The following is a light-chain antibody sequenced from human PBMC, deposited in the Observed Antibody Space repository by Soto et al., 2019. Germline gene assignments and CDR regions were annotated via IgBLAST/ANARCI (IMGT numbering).Light chain of an antibody. CDR1: QSISDT. J-gene: IGKJ1*01. CDR2: GAS. CDR3: QQYNNWPCT. Sequence: DIVRTQSPATLSVSPGGRATLSCRASQSISDTLAWYQQKPGQAPRLLIYGASTRAPGFPARFSGSGSGTDFTLTISSLQSEDFAVYYCQQYNNWPCTFGQGNTVEIQ. V-gene: IGKV3-15*01.